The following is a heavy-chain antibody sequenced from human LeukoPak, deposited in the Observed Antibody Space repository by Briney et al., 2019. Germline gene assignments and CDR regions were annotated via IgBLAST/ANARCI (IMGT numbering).Heavy chain of an antibody. CDR2: IRSDGINK. J-gene: IGHJ1*01. V-gene: IGHV3-30*02. Sequence: ESGGSLRLSCAASGFTFSNYGMHWVRQAPGKGLEWVAFIRSDGINKYHADSVKGRFTISRDNSKNTLYLQMNSLRAEDTAVYYCARVGTSCDSSGYCEDAEYFQHWGQGTLVTVSS. D-gene: IGHD3-22*01. CDR1: GFTFSNYG. CDR3: ARVGTSCDSSGYCEDAEYFQH.